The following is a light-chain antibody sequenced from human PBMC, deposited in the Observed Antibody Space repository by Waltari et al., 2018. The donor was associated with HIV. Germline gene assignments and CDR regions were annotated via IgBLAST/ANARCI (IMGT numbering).Light chain of an antibody. CDR2: GVN. V-gene: IGLV2-14*01. Sequence: SALTQPASVSGSPGQSVTIACSVTSYEFDLYHSLSLYQQHPGQTPPLIIFGVNSRPSGISSRFSAAKSGDTASLTISGLQSGDEADYYCTTYTAKDSLLIGSGTKLTVL. J-gene: IGLJ2*01. CDR3: TTYTAKDSLL. CDR1: SYEFDLYHS.